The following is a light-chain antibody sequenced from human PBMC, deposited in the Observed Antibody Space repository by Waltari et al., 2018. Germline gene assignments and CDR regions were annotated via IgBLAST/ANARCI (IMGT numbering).Light chain of an antibody. CDR1: SGRIATNS. CDR3: QSDDDNNVI. V-gene: IGLV6-57*04. J-gene: IGLJ2*01. CDR2: EDK. Sequence: NFMLTQPHSVSESPGKTVTISCTRTSGRIATNSVQWYQQRPGGAPTTIIHEDKERPSGVPDRFSGSIDKSSNSASLTISELKPEDEADYYCQSDDDNNVIFGGGTKLTVL.